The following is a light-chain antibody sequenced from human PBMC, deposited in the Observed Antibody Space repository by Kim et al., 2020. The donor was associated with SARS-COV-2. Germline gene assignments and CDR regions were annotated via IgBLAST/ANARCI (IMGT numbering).Light chain of an antibody. CDR1: SGTRVYA. CDR2: IYSDGSH. CDR3: QTWNTGIVI. J-gene: IGLJ2*01. V-gene: IGLV4-69*01. Sequence: ADQFTCDITSGTRVYAIAWHQQQPEKVRRYLMKIYSDGSHTRGDVISDRFSGSSSGSERYLTISRLQAEDEAVYFCQTWNTGIVIFGGGTQLTVL.